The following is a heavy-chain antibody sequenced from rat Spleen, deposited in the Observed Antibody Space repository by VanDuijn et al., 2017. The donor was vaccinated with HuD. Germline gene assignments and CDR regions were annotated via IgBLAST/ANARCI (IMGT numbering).Heavy chain of an antibody. Sequence: EVQLVESGGGLVQPGRSLKLSCVASGFTFNNYWMTWIRQAPGKGLEWVASITNTGGSTYYPDSVKGRFTISRDDAKSTLYLQMNSLRSEDTATYYCTRAYGGYSELGAWGQGASVTVSS. J-gene: IGHJ4*01. CDR3: TRAYGGYSELGA. CDR1: GFTFNNYW. V-gene: IGHV5-31*01. D-gene: IGHD1-11*01. CDR2: ITNTGGST.